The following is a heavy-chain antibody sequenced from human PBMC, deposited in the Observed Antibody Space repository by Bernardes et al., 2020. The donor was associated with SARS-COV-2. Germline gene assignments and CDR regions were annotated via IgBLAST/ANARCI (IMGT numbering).Heavy chain of an antibody. D-gene: IGHD3-10*01. CDR2: ISYDGSNK. J-gene: IGHJ4*02. V-gene: IGHV3-30*18. CDR1: GFTFSSYG. Sequence: GGSLRLSCAASGFTFSSYGMHWVRQAPGKGLEWVAVISYDGSNKYYADSVKGRFTISRDNSKNTLYLQMNSLRAEDTAVYYCAKDFGLSGPPGWLYPFEDFYFDYWGQGTLVTVSS. CDR3: AKDFGLSGPPGWLYPFEDFYFDY.